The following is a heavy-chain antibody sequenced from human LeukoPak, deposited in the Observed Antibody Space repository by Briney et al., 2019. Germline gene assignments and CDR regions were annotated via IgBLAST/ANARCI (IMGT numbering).Heavy chain of an antibody. CDR2: IYYSRST. V-gene: IGHV4-59*01. J-gene: IGHJ5*02. CDR3: ARGQRVGATTFWFDP. Sequence: SSETLSLTCTVSGGSISSYYWSWIRQPPGKGLEWIGYIYYSRSTNYNPSLKSRVTISVDTSKNQFSLKLSSVTAADTAVYYCARGQRVGATTFWFDPWGQGTLVTVSS. D-gene: IGHD1-26*01. CDR1: GGSISSYY.